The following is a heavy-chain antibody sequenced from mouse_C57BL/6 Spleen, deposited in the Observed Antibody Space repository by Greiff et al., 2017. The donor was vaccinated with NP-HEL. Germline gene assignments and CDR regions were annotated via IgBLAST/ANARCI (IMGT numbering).Heavy chain of an antibody. CDR1: GFNIKDYY. V-gene: IGHV14-1*01. CDR3: TTGGSSYVWFAY. D-gene: IGHD1-1*01. Sequence: EVQLQQSGAELVRPGASVKLSCTASGFNIKDYYMHWVKQRPEQGLEWIGRIDPEDGDTEYAPKFQGKATMTADTSSNTAYLQRSSLTSEDTAVYYCTTGGSSYVWFAYWGQGTLVTVSA. CDR2: IDPEDGDT. J-gene: IGHJ3*01.